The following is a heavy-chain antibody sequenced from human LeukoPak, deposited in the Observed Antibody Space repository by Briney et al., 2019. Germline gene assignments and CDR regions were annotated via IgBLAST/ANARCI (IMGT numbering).Heavy chain of an antibody. J-gene: IGHJ5*02. CDR2: ISGSGGST. Sequence: GGSLRLSCAASGFTFSSDAMSWVRQAPGKGREWVSAISGSGGSTYYADSVKGRFTISRDNSKNTLYLQMNSLRAEDTAVYYCAKDGSPYCSGGSCYPPWFDPWGQGTLVTVSS. V-gene: IGHV3-23*01. CDR3: AKDGSPYCSGGSCYPPWFDP. D-gene: IGHD2-15*01. CDR1: GFTFSSDA.